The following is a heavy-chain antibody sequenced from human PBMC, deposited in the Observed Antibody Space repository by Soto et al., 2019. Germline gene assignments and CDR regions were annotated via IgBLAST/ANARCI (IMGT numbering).Heavy chain of an antibody. CDR1: GFTFSSYG. D-gene: IGHD6-13*01. CDR3: ARDRDSSSWQNDAFGI. Sequence: GGSLRLSCAASGFTFSSYGMHWVRQAPGKGLEWVAVIWYDGSNKYYADSVKGRFTISRDNSKNTLYLQMNSLRAEDTAVYYCARDRDSSSWQNDAFGIWGQGTMVTVSS. CDR2: IWYDGSNK. J-gene: IGHJ3*02. V-gene: IGHV3-33*01.